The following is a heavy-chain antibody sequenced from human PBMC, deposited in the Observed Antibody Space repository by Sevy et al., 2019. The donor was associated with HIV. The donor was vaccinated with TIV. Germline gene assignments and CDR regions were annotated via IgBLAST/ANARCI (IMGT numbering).Heavy chain of an antibody. D-gene: IGHD6-6*01. CDR1: GFTFSSYA. CDR2: ISYDGSNK. CDR3: ARASEYSRVWYFDY. Sequence: GWSLRLSCAASGFTFSSYAMHWVRQAPGKGLEWVAVISYDGSNKYYADSVKGRFTISRDNSKNTLYLQMNSLRAEDTAVYYCARASEYSRVWYFDYWGQGTLVTVSS. V-gene: IGHV3-30-3*01. J-gene: IGHJ4*02.